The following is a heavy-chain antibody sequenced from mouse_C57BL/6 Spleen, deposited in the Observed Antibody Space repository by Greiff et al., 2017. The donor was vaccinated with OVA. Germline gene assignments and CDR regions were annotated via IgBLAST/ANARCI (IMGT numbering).Heavy chain of an antibody. J-gene: IGHJ2*01. D-gene: IGHD1-1*01. CDR3: ARGGTTVYFDY. V-gene: IGHV1-55*01. CDR2: IYPGSGST. CDR1: GYTFTSYW. Sequence: QVQLQQPGAELVKPGASVKMSCKASGYTFTSYWITWVKQRPGQGLEWIGDIYPGSGSTNYNEKFKSKATLTADKSSSTAYMQLSSLTSEDSAVYFCARGGTTVYFDYWGQGTTLTVSS.